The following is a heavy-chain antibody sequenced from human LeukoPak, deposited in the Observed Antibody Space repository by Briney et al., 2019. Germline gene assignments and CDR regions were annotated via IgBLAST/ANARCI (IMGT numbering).Heavy chain of an antibody. D-gene: IGHD1-7*01. CDR2: ISSSSSTI. Sequence: SGGSLRLSCAASGFTFSSYSMNWVRQAPGKGLEWVSYISSSSSTIYYADSVKGRFTISRDNAKNSLYLQMNNLRAEDTAVYHCARGPRGNWNYPPWDYWGQGTLVTVSS. CDR1: GFTFSSYS. J-gene: IGHJ4*02. V-gene: IGHV3-48*01. CDR3: ARGPRGNWNYPPWDY.